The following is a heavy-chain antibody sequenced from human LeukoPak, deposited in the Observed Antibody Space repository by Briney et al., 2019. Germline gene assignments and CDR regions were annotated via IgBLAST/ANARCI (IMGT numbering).Heavy chain of an antibody. J-gene: IGHJ4*02. Sequence: ASVKVSCKASGYTFPSYFMHWVRQAPGQGLEWMGIINPTGGSTTYARKFQGRVTMTRDTSTSTVYMELSSLRSDDTAVYYCASDYDSSGYYSYWGQGTLVTVSS. CDR3: ASDYDSSGYYSY. CDR2: INPTGGST. V-gene: IGHV1-46*01. CDR1: GYTFPSYF. D-gene: IGHD3-22*01.